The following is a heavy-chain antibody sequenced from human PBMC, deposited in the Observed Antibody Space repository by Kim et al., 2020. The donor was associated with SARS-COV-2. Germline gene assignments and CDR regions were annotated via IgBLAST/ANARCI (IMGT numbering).Heavy chain of an antibody. V-gene: IGHV7-4-1*02. CDR3: AAPLSRDSGYDLGFGF. J-gene: IGHJ4*02. CDR1: GYTFTSYA. CDR2: INTNTGNP. Sequence: ASVKVSCKASGYTFTSYAMNWVRQAPGQGLEWMGWINTNTGNPTYAQGFTGRFVFSLDTSVSTAYLQISSLKAEDTAVYYCAAPLSRDSGYDLGFGFWGQGTLVTVSS. D-gene: IGHD5-12*01.